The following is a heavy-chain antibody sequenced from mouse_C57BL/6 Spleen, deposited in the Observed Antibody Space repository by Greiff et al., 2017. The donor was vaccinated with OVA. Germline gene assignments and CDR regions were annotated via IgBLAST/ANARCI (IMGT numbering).Heavy chain of an antibody. D-gene: IGHD1-1*01. CDR2: FHPYNDDT. V-gene: IGHV1-47*01. CDR3: ARRDYYGSNY. J-gene: IGHJ2*01. CDR1: GYTFTTYP. Sequence: VKLQESGAELVKPGASVTMSCKASGYTFTTYPIEWMKQNHGKSLEWIGNFHPYNDDTKYNEKFKGKATLTVEKSASTFYLKLSRLTTDDSAVYYCARRDYYGSNYWGQGTTLTVSS.